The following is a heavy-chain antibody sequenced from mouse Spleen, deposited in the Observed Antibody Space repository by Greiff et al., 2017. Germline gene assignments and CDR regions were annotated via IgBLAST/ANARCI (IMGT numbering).Heavy chain of an antibody. CDR3: TTSSGGYFAWFAY. CDR1: GFNIKDYY. D-gene: IGHD2-3*01. CDR2: IDPEDGDT. V-gene: IGHV14-1*01. J-gene: IGHJ3*01. Sequence: VQLQQSGAELVRPGASVKLSCTASGFNIKDYYMHWVKQRPEQGLEWIGRIDPEDGDTEYAPKFQGKATMTADTSSNTAYLQLSSLTSEDTAVYYCTTSSGGYFAWFAYWGQGTLVTVSA.